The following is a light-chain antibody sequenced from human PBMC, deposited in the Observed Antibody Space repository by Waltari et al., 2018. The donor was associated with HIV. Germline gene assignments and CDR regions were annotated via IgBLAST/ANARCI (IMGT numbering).Light chain of an antibody. CDR2: RND. CDR1: TSNLGGNF. J-gene: IGLJ3*02. Sequence: QSVVTQPPSASGTPGKNISIPSSGDTSNLGGNFVYRYQQRPGTAPRLLLYRNDQRPSGVPDRFSGSKSATSASLAISGLRSEDEADYHCSTWDNSLSHWVFGGGTKVTVL. V-gene: IGLV1-47*01. CDR3: STWDNSLSHWV.